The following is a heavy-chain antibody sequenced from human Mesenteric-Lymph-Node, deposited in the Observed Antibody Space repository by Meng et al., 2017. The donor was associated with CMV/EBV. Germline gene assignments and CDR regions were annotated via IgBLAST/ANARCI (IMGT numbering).Heavy chain of an antibody. Sequence: SGDYYWSWIRQPPGKGLEWIGYIYYSGSTYYNPSLKSRVTISVDTSKNQFSLKLSSVTAADTAVCYCARDRRYCSSTSCHGGWFDPWGQGTLVTVSS. D-gene: IGHD2-2*01. CDR2: IYYSGST. J-gene: IGHJ5*02. V-gene: IGHV4-30-4*08. CDR3: ARDRRYCSSTSCHGGWFDP. CDR1: SGDYY.